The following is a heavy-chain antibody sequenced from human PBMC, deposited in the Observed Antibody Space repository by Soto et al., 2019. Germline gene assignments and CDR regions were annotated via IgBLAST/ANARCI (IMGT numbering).Heavy chain of an antibody. CDR1: GASISGFY. CDR2: LYHPGST. V-gene: IGHV4-4*07. Sequence: ETLSLTCTVSGASISGFYWSWIRKSAGKGLEWIGLLYHPGSTDYNPSLKSRVMMSVDTSKKQFSLKLRSVTAANTAIYYWVRDGTKTLRDWFDPWGQGTSVTVS. D-gene: IGHD1-1*01. J-gene: IGHJ5*02. CDR3: VRDGTKTLRDWFDP.